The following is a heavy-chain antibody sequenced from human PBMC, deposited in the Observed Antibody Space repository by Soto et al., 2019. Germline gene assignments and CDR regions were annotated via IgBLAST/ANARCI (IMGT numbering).Heavy chain of an antibody. D-gene: IGHD3-9*01. CDR1: GGSFSGYY. J-gene: IGHJ2*01. V-gene: IGHV4-34*01. Sequence: QVQLQQWGAGPLRPLETLSLTCGVSGGSFSGYYWAWIPQSLGKGLEWIGEINDRGSINYNPSLKSRVSISVDTSKNHYSLNLRSVTAADTAVYYCARESHDILTGPPWVWYFDLWGRGTLVTVSS. CDR2: INDRGSI. CDR3: ARESHDILTGPPWVWYFDL.